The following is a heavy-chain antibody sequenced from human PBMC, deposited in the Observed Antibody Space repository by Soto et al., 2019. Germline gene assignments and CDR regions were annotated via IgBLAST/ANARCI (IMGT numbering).Heavy chain of an antibody. D-gene: IGHD2-15*01. J-gene: IGHJ4*02. CDR3: VRTSLVVAAATREDY. CDR1: GFTFSSYG. Sequence: GGSLRLSCAASGFTFSSYGMHWVRQAPGKGLEWVAVISSDGSNKDYADSVKGRFTISRDNAKNTLYLQMNSLRAEDTAVYYCVRTSLVVAAATREDYWGQGTLVTVSS. V-gene: IGHV3-30*03. CDR2: ISSDGSNK.